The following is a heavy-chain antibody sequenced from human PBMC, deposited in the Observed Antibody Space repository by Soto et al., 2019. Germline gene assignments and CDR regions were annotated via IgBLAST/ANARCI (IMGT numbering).Heavy chain of an antibody. D-gene: IGHD2-21*01. J-gene: IGHJ5*02. V-gene: IGHV4-31*03. CDR1: GAALNSGNYY. Sequence: SENLSLTCSVSGAALNSGNYYWSWIRQVPGKGLEWIGHIYVTGAVDYNPSLRDRITNSQDTSERQFSLNLRLVTAADTAVYYCARLRIATNNYKWFDPWGQGTLVTVS. CDR2: IYVTGAV. CDR3: ARLRIATNNYKWFDP.